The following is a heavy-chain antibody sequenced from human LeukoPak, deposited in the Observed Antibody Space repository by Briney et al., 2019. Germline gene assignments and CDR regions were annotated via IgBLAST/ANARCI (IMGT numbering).Heavy chain of an antibody. J-gene: IGHJ4*02. CDR1: GFTFDDYA. D-gene: IGHD3-22*01. CDR2: ISWNSGSI. CDR3: AKFNDSSGYLDY. V-gene: IGHV3-9*01. Sequence: GRSLRLSCAASGFTFDDYAMHWVRQAPGKGLEWVSGISWNSGSIGYADSVKGRFTISRDNAKNSLYLQMNSLRAEDTALYYCAKFNDSSGYLDYWGQGTLVTVSS.